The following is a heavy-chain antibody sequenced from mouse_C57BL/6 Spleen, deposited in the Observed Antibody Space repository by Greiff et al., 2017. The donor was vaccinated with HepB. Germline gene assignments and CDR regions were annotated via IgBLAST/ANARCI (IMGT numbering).Heavy chain of an antibody. D-gene: IGHD2-4*01. CDR2: IDPSDSDT. V-gene: IGHV1-52*01. Sequence: QVQLQQPGAELVRPGSSVKLSCKASGYTFTSYWMHWVKQRPIQGLEWIGNIDPSDSDTHYNQKFKDKATLTVDNSASTAYKQLSSLTYEDSAVSYCARSGLRRAWFAYWGQGTLVTVSA. CDR1: GYTFTSYW. CDR3: ARSGLRRAWFAY. J-gene: IGHJ3*01.